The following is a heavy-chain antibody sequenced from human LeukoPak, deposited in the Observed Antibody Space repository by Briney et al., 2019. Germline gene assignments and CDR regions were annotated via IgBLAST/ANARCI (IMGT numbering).Heavy chain of an antibody. Sequence: GGSLRLSCAASGFTFSSYAMHWVRQAPGKGLEWVAVISYDGSNKYYADSVKGRFTISRDNSKNTLYLQMNSLRAEDTAVYYCAGDTIAALDYWGQGTLVTVSS. CDR1: GFTFSSYA. CDR2: ISYDGSNK. D-gene: IGHD6-6*01. CDR3: AGDTIAALDY. V-gene: IGHV3-30-3*01. J-gene: IGHJ4*02.